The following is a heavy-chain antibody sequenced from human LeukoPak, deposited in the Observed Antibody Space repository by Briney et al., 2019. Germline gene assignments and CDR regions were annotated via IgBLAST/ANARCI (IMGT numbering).Heavy chain of an antibody. D-gene: IGHD1-26*01. CDR2: IIPIFGTA. CDR1: GGTFSSYA. CDR3: ASGGSQDAFDI. Sequence: SVKVSCKASGGTFSSYAISWVRQAPGQGLEWKGGIIPIFGTANYAQKFQGRVTITMDESTSTAYMELSSLRSEDTAVYYCASGGSQDAFDIWGQGTMVTVSS. J-gene: IGHJ3*02. V-gene: IGHV1-69*05.